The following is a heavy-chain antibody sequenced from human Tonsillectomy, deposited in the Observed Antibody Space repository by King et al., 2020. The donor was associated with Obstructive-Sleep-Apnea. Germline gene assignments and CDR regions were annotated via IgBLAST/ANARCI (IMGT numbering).Heavy chain of an antibody. CDR3: ESGKIVGATWVDY. J-gene: IGHJ4*02. Sequence: VQLVESGGGLVQPGGSLRLSCAASGFTFRSYLMSWVRQSPGKGLEWVANIKQDGREKYYVDSVKGRFTIPRDNAKNSLYLQKNSLRAEDTAVYYCESGKIVGATWVDYWGQGTLVTVSS. CDR2: IKQDGREK. V-gene: IGHV3-7*01. CDR1: GFTFRSYL. D-gene: IGHD1-26*01.